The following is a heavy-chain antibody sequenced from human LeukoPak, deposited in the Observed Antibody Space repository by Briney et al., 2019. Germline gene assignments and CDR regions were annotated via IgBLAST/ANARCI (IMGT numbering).Heavy chain of an antibody. CDR2: IYYSGST. V-gene: IGHV4-31*03. CDR3: ARLVHGSASVGDRFDS. D-gene: IGHD3-10*01. Sequence: SQTLSLTCTVSGGSISSGGYYWSWIRQHPGKGLEWIGYIYYSGSTYYNPSLKSRVTISVDTSKNQFSLKLSSVTAADTAVYFCARLVHGSASVGDRFDSWGRGTLVTVSS. J-gene: IGHJ4*02. CDR1: GGSISSGGYY.